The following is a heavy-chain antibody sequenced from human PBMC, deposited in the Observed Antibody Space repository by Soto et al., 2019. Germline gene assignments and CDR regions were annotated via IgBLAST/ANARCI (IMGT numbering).Heavy chain of an antibody. CDR3: ARHSPTTVTTVDY. CDR1: GGSISSSSYY. J-gene: IGHJ4*02. D-gene: IGHD4-17*01. CDR2: IYYSGST. V-gene: IGHV4-39*01. Sequence: QLQLQESGPGLVKPSETLSLTCTVSGGSISSSSYYWGWIRQPPGKGLEWIGSIYYSGSTYYNPSLKSRVTISVDTYKNQFSLKLSSVTAADTAVYYCARHSPTTVTTVDYWGQGTLVTVSS.